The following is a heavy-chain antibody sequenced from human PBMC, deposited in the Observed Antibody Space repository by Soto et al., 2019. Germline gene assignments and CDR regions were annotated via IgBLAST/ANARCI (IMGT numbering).Heavy chain of an antibody. CDR3: AREGVTMVRGVIIPYGMDV. J-gene: IGHJ6*02. Sequence: GGSLRLSCAASGFTFSSYGMHWVRQAPGKGLEWVAVIWYDGSNKYYADSVKGRFTISRDNSKNTLYLQMNSLRAEDTAVYYCAREGVTMVRGVIIPYGMDVWGQGTTVTVSS. CDR2: IWYDGSNK. CDR1: GFTFSSYG. D-gene: IGHD3-10*01. V-gene: IGHV3-33*01.